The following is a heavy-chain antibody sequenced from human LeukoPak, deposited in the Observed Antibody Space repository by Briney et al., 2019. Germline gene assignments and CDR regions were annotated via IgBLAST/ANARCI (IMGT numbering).Heavy chain of an antibody. CDR1: GGSISSTTYY. V-gene: IGHV4-39*01. CDR3: ARHPNQPSSTRGTLFDP. CDR2: IYYSGGT. D-gene: IGHD2-2*01. Sequence: PSETLSLTCTVSGGSISSTTYYWGWIRQPPGKGLEWIGSIYYSGGTYYNPSLKTRVTISVDTSKNQFSLNLTFVTAADTAVYYCARHPNQPSSTRGTLFDPWGQGTLVTVSS. J-gene: IGHJ5*02.